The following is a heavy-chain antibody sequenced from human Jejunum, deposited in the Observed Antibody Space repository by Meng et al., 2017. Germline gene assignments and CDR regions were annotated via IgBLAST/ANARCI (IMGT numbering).Heavy chain of an antibody. V-gene: IGHV4-39*07. J-gene: IGHJ4*02. D-gene: IGHD1-1*01. Sequence: SETLSLTCTVSGDSITNDNFHWGWIRQPPGKGLEWLASFSYGGTTYSNPSLGGRVFISVDTSKNQFSLKVTSVTAADTAVYYCATGGYSAFWGQGTLVTVS. CDR3: ATGGYSAF. CDR2: FSYGGTT. CDR1: GDSITNDNFH.